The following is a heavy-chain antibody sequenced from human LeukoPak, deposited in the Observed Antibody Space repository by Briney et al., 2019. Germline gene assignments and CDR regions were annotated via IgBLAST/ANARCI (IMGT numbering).Heavy chain of an antibody. CDR2: IQYDESNK. D-gene: IGHD7-27*01. Sequence: TGGSLRLSCAASGFTFSSYGMHWVRQAPGKGLEWVTFIQYDESNKYYADSVKGRFTISRDNSKNTLYLQMNSLRVEDTAVYYCAKDMRVASTGGVGYFDNWGQGTLVTVSS. CDR1: GFTFSSYG. CDR3: AKDMRVASTGGVGYFDN. V-gene: IGHV3-30*02. J-gene: IGHJ4*02.